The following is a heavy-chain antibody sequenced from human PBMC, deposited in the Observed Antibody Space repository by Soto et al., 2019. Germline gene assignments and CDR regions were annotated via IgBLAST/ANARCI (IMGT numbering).Heavy chain of an antibody. CDR1: GGSISSGGYY. Sequence: PSETLSLTCTVSGGSISSGGYYWSWIRQHPGKGLEWIGYIYYSGSTYYNPSLKSRVTISVDTSKNQFSLKLNSVTAADTAVYYCARGWVGTGSHYFRFWGQGTLVTVSS. V-gene: IGHV4-31*03. J-gene: IGHJ4*02. D-gene: IGHD3-9*01. CDR3: ARGWVGTGSHYFRF. CDR2: IYYSGST.